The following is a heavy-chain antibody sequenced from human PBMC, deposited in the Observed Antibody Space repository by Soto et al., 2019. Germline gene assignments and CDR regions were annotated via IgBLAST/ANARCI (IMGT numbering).Heavy chain of an antibody. Sequence: GVSLRLSCAASGFSFSGSTFYWVRQASGKGLEWVGRIRATVNNFAAECAASVKGRFTISRDDSKNMAFLQMNSLKTEDTAVYHSTRNEEAHGDYDLFDLWGQGTLGAVS. CDR1: GFSFSGST. D-gene: IGHD4-17*01. V-gene: IGHV3-73*01. J-gene: IGHJ5*02. CDR2: IRATVNNFAA. CDR3: TRNEEAHGDYDLFDL.